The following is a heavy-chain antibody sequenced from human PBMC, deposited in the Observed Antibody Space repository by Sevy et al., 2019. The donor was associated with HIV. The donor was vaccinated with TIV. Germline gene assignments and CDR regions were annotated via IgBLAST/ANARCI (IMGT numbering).Heavy chain of an antibody. V-gene: IGHV5-51*01. D-gene: IGHD3-3*01. CDR2: IYPGDSDT. Sequence: GESLKISCKGSGYSFTSYWIGWVRQIPGKGLEWMGIIYPGDSDTRYSPSFQGQVTISADKSISTAYLQWSSLKASDTAMYYCARPRITIFGSGAFDIWGQGTMVTVSS. J-gene: IGHJ3*02. CDR3: ARPRITIFGSGAFDI. CDR1: GYSFTSYW.